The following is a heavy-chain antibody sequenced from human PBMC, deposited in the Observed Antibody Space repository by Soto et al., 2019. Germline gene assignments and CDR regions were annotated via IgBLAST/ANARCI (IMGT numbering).Heavy chain of an antibody. CDR3: ARVATDTAMVYYFDY. CDR1: GGSVSSGSYY. D-gene: IGHD5-18*01. J-gene: IGHJ4*02. Sequence: SETLSLTCTVSGGSVSSGSYYWSWIRQPPGKGLEWIGHIYYSGSTNYNPSLKSRVTISVDTSKNQFSLRLSSVTAADTAVYYCARVATDTAMVYYFDYWGQGTLVTVSS. V-gene: IGHV4-61*01. CDR2: IYYSGST.